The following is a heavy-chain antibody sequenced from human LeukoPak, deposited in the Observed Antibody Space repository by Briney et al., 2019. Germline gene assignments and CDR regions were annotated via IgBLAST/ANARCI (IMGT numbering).Heavy chain of an antibody. CDR1: GSTFSSYA. V-gene: IGHV3-30-3*01. J-gene: IGHJ3*02. Sequence: PGGSLRLSCAASGSTFSSYAMHWVRQAPGKGLEWVAVISYDGSNKYYADSVKGRFTISRDNSKNTLYLQMNSLRAEDTAVYYCAREWMHDAFDIWGQGTMVTVSS. CDR3: AREWMHDAFDI. CDR2: ISYDGSNK. D-gene: IGHD2-2*03.